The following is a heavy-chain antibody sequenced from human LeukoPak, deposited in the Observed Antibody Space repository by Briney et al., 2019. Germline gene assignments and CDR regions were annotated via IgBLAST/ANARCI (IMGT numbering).Heavy chain of an antibody. CDR1: GGSFSGYY. CDR2: INHSGST. J-gene: IGHJ4*02. Sequence: SETLSLTCAVYGGSFSGYYWSWIRQPPGKGLEWIGEINHSGSTNYNPSLKSRVTISVDTSKNQFSLKLSSVTAADTAVYYCARGDYYDSSRYYYFDYWGQGTLVTVSS. D-gene: IGHD3-22*01. CDR3: ARGDYYDSSRYYYFDY. V-gene: IGHV4-34*01.